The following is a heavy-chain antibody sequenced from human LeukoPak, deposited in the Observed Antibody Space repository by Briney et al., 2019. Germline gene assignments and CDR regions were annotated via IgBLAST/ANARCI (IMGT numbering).Heavy chain of an antibody. CDR3: ARRYSSGWYNY. Sequence: SETLSLTCAVYGGSFSGYYWSWIRQPPGKGQEWIGEINHSGSTNYNPSLKSRVTISVDTSKNQFSLKLSSVTAADTAVYYCARRYSSGWYNYWGQGTLVTVSS. J-gene: IGHJ4*02. D-gene: IGHD6-19*01. CDR1: GGSFSGYY. V-gene: IGHV4-34*01. CDR2: INHSGST.